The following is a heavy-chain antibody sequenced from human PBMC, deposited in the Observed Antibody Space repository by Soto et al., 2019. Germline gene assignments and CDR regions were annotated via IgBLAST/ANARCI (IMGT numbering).Heavy chain of an antibody. D-gene: IGHD4-17*01. V-gene: IGHV1-2*04. CDR2: INPNSGGT. CDR3: ARRRAGLRNDAFDI. Sequence: QVQLVQSGAEVKKPGASVKVSCKASGYTFTGYYMHWVRQAPGQGLEWMGWINPNSGGTNYAQKFQGWVTMTRDTSISTAYMELSRLRSDDTAVYYRARRRAGLRNDAFDIWGQGTMVTVSS. J-gene: IGHJ3*02. CDR1: GYTFTGYY.